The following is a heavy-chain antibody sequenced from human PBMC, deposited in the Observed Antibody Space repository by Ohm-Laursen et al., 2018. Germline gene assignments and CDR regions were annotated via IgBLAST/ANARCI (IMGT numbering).Heavy chain of an antibody. V-gene: IGHV4-38-2*01. D-gene: IGHD6-13*01. Sequence: GTLSLTCAVSGYSISSGYFWGWIRQPPGKGLEWIGTIYHSGSTYYNPSLKSRVTISVDTSKNQFSLRLASVTAADTAVYYCASSQSSSWYHSFDVWGQGTMVTVSS. CDR2: IYHSGST. CDR3: ASSQSSSWYHSFDV. J-gene: IGHJ3*01. CDR1: GYSISSGYF.